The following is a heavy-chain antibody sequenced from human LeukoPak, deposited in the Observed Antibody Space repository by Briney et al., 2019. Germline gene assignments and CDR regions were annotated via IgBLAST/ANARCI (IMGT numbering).Heavy chain of an antibody. CDR1: GYTFTSYG. V-gene: IGHV1-18*01. J-gene: IGHJ6*02. CDR3: ARDRCSSTSCPSYYYYYGMDV. CDR2: ISAYNGNT. D-gene: IGHD2-2*01. Sequence: GASVKVSCKASGYTFTSYGISWVRQAPGQGLEWMGLISAYNGNTNYAQKLQGRVTMTTDTSTSTAYMELRSLRSDDTAVYYCARDRCSSTSCPSYYYYYGMDVWGQGTTVTVSS.